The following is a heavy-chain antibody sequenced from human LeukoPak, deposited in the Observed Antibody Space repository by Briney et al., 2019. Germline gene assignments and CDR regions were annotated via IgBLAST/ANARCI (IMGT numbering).Heavy chain of an antibody. CDR2: INHSGST. CDR1: GGSFSGYY. V-gene: IGHV4-34*01. Sequence: PSETLSLTCAVYGGSFSGYYWSWIRQPPGKGLEWIGEINHSGSTNYNPSLKSRVTISVDTSKNQFSLKLSPVTAADTAVYYCARGREGPGWLHPYYFDYWGQGTLVTVSS. CDR3: ARGREGPGWLHPYYFDY. D-gene: IGHD5-24*01. J-gene: IGHJ4*02.